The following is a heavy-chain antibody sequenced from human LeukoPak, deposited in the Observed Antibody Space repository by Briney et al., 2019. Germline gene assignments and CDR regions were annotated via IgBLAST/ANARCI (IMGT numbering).Heavy chain of an antibody. CDR1: GFTFSNYW. CDR3: ARDLYSYGYADYGMDV. CDR2: INSDGSTT. J-gene: IGHJ6*02. Sequence: GGSLRLSCAASGFTFSNYWMHWVRQAPGKGLVWVARINSDGSTTNYADSVKGRFTISRDNAKNTLYLQMNSLRAEDTAVYYCARDLYSYGYADYGMDVWGQGTTVTVSS. V-gene: IGHV3-74*01. D-gene: IGHD5-18*01.